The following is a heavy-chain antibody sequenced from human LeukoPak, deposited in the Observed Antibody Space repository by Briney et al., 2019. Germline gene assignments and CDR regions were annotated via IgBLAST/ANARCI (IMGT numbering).Heavy chain of an antibody. CDR3: ARGAYYYDSSGYYYDDY. V-gene: IGHV3-20*04. Sequence: PGGSLRLSCAASGFTFDDYGMSWVRQAPGKGLEWVSGINWNGGSTGYADSVKGRFTISRDNAKNSLYLQMNSLRAEDTALYFCARGAYYYDSSGYYYDDYWGERTLVTVSS. J-gene: IGHJ4*02. CDR1: GFTFDDYG. D-gene: IGHD3-22*01. CDR2: INWNGGST.